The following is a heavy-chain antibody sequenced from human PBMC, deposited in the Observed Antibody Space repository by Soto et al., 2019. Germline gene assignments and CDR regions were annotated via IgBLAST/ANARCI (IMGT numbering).Heavy chain of an antibody. D-gene: IGHD3-10*01. CDR2: ISSSGGII. CDR1: GFTFSSYS. V-gene: IGHV3-48*01. Sequence: EVQLVESGGGLVQPGGSLRLSCAVSGFTFSSYSMKWVRQAPGKGLEWVSFISSSGGIIYYADSVKGRFTISRDTAKNSLYLQMNSLRAEDTAVYSCARAPHYYSHYYMDVWGKGTTVTVSS. J-gene: IGHJ6*03. CDR3: ARAPHYYSHYYMDV.